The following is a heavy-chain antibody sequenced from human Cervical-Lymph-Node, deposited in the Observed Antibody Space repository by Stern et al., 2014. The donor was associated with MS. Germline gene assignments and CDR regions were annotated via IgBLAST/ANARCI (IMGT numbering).Heavy chain of an antibody. CDR3: ARDGRHRDNYGLDV. CDR2: IIPIFGTA. J-gene: IGHJ6*02. V-gene: IGHV1-69*01. D-gene: IGHD2-15*01. CDR1: GGTFNVYA. Sequence: QVQLGQSGAEVKKPGSSVKVSCQASGGTFNVYAINWLRQAPGQGLEWMGGIIPIFGTANYAQKFQGRVTITADESTRPSSMQLSSLRSNEPAVYYCARDGRHRDNYGLDVWGQGTTVIVSS.